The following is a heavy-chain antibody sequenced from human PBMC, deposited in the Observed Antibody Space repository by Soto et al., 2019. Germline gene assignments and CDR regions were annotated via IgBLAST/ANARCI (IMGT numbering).Heavy chain of an antibody. V-gene: IGHV4-31*03. CDR3: ARVQPYDYGANSGWFDP. CDR1: GGPISSGGYY. J-gene: IGHJ5*02. Sequence: QVQLKESGPGLVTPSQALSLTCSVSGGPISSGGYYWSWIRQHPRKGLEWIGYIFYSGATYYNPSLKSRSFISVVTSKNQFSLRLASVTAADPAVYYCARVQPYDYGANSGWFDPWGQGTLVTVSA. D-gene: IGHD4-17*01. CDR2: IFYSGAT.